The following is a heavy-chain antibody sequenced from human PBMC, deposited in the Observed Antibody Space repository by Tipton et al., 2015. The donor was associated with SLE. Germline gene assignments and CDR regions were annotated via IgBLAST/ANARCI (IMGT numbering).Heavy chain of an antibody. D-gene: IGHD5-18*01. CDR1: GGSFSGYY. CDR3: ARAYSYGYDY. V-gene: IGHV4-59*01. CDR2: IYYSGST. Sequence: TLSLTCAVYGGSFSGYYWSWIRQPPGKGLEWIGYIYYSGSTNYNPSLKSRVTISVDTSKNQLSLKLSSVTAADTAVYYCARAYSYGYDYWGQGTLVTVSS. J-gene: IGHJ4*02.